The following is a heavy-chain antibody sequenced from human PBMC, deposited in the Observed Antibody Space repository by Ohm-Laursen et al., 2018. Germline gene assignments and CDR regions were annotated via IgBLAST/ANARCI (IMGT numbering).Heavy chain of an antibody. CDR2: ISYDGSTK. Sequence: SLRLSCAASGFTFSNYGMHWVRQAPGKGLEWVAVISYDGSTKYYADSVNGRFTISRDNSKNTVYLQMNSLRAEDTAVYYCAKPMTTLTSDAFDIWGQETMVTVSS. CDR3: AKPMTTLTSDAFDI. V-gene: IGHV3-30*18. CDR1: GFTFSNYG. J-gene: IGHJ3*02. D-gene: IGHD4-17*01.